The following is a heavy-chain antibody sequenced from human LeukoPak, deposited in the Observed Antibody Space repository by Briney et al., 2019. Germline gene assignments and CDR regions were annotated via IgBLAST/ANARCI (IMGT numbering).Heavy chain of an antibody. Sequence: SETLSLTCAVYGGSFSGYYWSWIRQPPGKGLEWIGEINHSGSTNYNPSLKSRVTISVDTSKNQFSLKLSSVTAADTAVYYCARGMYSSGWPIDYWGQGTLVTGSS. D-gene: IGHD6-19*01. CDR2: INHSGST. CDR3: ARGMYSSGWPIDY. J-gene: IGHJ4*02. CDR1: GGSFSGYY. V-gene: IGHV4-34*01.